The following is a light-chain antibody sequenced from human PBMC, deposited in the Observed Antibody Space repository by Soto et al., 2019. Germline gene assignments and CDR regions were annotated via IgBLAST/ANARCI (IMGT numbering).Light chain of an antibody. CDR2: GNT. CDR1: SSSIGAGYD. CDR3: QSYDSSLSAVV. J-gene: IGLJ2*01. Sequence: QSALTQPPSVSGAPGQRVTISCTGSSSSIGAGYDVHWYRQLPGTVPKLLIYGNTKRPSGVPDRFSGSKSGTSASLAITGLQADDEADYYCQSYDSSLSAVVFGGGTKLTVL. V-gene: IGLV1-40*01.